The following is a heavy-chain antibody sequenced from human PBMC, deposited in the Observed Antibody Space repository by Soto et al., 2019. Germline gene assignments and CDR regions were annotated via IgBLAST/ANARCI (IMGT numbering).Heavy chain of an antibody. V-gene: IGHV3-13*01. CDR1: GFTFSSYD. J-gene: IGHJ6*02. D-gene: IGHD6-6*01. CDR3: ARDRSIAARPGNYYYSMDV. Sequence: GSLRLSCAASGFTFSSYDMHWVRQATGKGLEWVSAIGTAGDTYYPGSVKGRFTISRENAKNSLYLQMSSLRAGDTAVYYCARDRSIAARPGNYYYSMDVWGQGTTVTVSS. CDR2: IGTAGDT.